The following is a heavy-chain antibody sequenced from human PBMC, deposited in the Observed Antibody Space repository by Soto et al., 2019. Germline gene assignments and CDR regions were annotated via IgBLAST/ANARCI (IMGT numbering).Heavy chain of an antibody. CDR2: TYYRSKWYN. J-gene: IGHJ5*02. D-gene: IGHD3-3*01. CDR1: GDSVSSDSVA. V-gene: IGHV6-1*01. Sequence: TLSLTCAISGDSVSSDSVAWNWIRQSPSRGLEYLGRTYYRSKWYNDYAVSVKSRISINPDTSKNQFSLQLNSVTPEDTAVYYCTRGNFKNWFDPWGQGTLVTVSS. CDR3: TRGNFKNWFDP.